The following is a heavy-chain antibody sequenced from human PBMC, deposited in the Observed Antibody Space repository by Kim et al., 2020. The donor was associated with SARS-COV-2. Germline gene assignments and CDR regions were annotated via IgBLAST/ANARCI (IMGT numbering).Heavy chain of an antibody. J-gene: IGHJ5*02. D-gene: IGHD3-3*01. CDR1: GLTFSSYW. Sequence: GGSLRLSCAASGLTFSSYWMSWVRQAPGKGLEWVANIKQDGSEKYYVDSVKGRFTISRDNAKNSLYLQMNSLRAEDTAVYYCARAKHDSIFGGNWFDPWGQGTLVTVSS. V-gene: IGHV3-7*01. CDR3: ARAKHDSIFGGNWFDP. CDR2: IKQDGSEK.